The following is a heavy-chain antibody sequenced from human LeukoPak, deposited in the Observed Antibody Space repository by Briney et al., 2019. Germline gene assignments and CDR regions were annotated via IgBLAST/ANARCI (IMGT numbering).Heavy chain of an antibody. V-gene: IGHV3-21*01. CDR1: GFTFSSYA. Sequence: GGSLRLSCAASGFTFSSYAMSWVRQAPGKGLEWVSSISSSSSYIYYADSVKGRFTISRDNAKNSLYLQMNSLRAEDTAVYYCARGAHNWFDPWGQGTLVTVSS. J-gene: IGHJ5*02. CDR2: ISSSSSYI. CDR3: ARGAHNWFDP.